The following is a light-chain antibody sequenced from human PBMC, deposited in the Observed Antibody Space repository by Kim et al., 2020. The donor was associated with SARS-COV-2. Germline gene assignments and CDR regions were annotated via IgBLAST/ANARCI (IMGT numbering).Light chain of an antibody. CDR1: QSISDW. CDR3: QKYNNY. J-gene: IGKJ4*01. Sequence: DIQMTQSPSTLSASVGDRVTITCRASQSISDWVAWYQQKPGKAPKVLIYDASSLKSGVPSRFSGSGSGTEFTLTISSLQPDDFATYYCQKYNNYFGGGTKVDIK. CDR2: DAS. V-gene: IGKV1-5*01.